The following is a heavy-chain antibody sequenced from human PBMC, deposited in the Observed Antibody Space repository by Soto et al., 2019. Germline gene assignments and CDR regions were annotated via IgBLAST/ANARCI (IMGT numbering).Heavy chain of an antibody. V-gene: IGHV4-59*01. CDR1: GCSSITYY. Sequence: PSETLSLTCTFSGCSSITYYCIWSRQPPGKGLEWIGYIYYSGSTNYNPSIKSRVTISVDTSKNQFSLKLSSVTAADTAEYYSARDRGDSESGYSLYYMDVSATGTTVTVSS. CDR2: IYYSGST. CDR3: ARDRGDSESGYSLYYMDV. D-gene: IGHD2-21*02. J-gene: IGHJ6*03.